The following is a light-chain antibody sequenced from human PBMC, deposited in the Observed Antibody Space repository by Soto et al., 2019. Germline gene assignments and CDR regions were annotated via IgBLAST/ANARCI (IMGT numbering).Light chain of an antibody. CDR2: GAS. Sequence: EIVMTQSPVTLSVSPGERATLSCRASQSVSSDLAWYQQKPGQAPRLLIYGASTRATGIPARFSGSGSGTDFTLTISSLQSEDFAVYYCQQYGSSPITFGGGTKVDIK. CDR1: QSVSSD. J-gene: IGKJ4*01. CDR3: QQYGSSPIT. V-gene: IGKV3-15*01.